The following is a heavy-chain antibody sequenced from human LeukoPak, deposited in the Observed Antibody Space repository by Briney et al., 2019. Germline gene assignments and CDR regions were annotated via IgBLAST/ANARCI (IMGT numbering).Heavy chain of an antibody. J-gene: IGHJ4*02. D-gene: IGHD6-19*01. CDR2: INPSGGST. V-gene: IGHV1-46*01. Sequence: ASVKVSCKASGYTFTSYCMHWVRQAPGQGLEWMGIINPSGGSTSYAQKFQGRVTMTRGTSTSTVYMELSSLRSEDTAVYYCASSNPLAVAGTIDYWGQGTLVTVSS. CDR3: ASSNPLAVAGTIDY. CDR1: GYTFTSYC.